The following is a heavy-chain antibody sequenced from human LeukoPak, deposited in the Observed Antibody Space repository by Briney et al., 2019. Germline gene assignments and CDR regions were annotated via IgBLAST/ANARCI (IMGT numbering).Heavy chain of an antibody. J-gene: IGHJ3*02. D-gene: IGHD3-22*01. CDR3: AKDPLPYYYDSSGYYHDAFDI. V-gene: IGHV3-23*01. CDR2: ISGSGGST. CDR1: GFTFSSYA. Sequence: GGSLRLSCAASGFTFSSYAMSWVRQAPGKGLEWVSAISGSGGSTYYADSVKGRFTISRDNSKNTLYLQMNSLRAEDTAVYYCAKDPLPYYYDSSGYYHDAFDIWGQGTMVTVSS.